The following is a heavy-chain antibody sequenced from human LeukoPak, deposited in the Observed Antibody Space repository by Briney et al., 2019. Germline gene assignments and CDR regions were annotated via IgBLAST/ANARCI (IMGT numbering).Heavy chain of an antibody. CDR3: ARVGSSSGYYFDY. CDR2: ISGSGSTI. D-gene: IGHD6-19*01. J-gene: IGHJ4*02. V-gene: IGHV3-11*01. Sequence: PGGSLRLSCAASGFTFSDYYMRWIRQAPGKGLEWVSYISGSGSTIYYADSVKGRFTISRDNAKNSLYLQMNSLRAEDTAVYYCARVGSSSGYYFDYWGQGTLVTVSS. CDR1: GFTFSDYY.